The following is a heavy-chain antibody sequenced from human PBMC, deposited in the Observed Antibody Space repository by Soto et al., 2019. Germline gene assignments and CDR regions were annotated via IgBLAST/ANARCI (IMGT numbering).Heavy chain of an antibody. Sequence: SVKVSCKASGGTFSSYAISWVRQAPGQGLEWMGGIIPIFGTANYAQKFQGRVTITADESTSTAYMELSSLRSEDTAVYYCARLHVVVTAAPYYYYYGMDVWGQGTRVTVSS. D-gene: IGHD2-2*01. J-gene: IGHJ6*02. CDR2: IIPIFGTA. CDR1: GGTFSSYA. CDR3: ARLHVVVTAAPYYYYYGMDV. V-gene: IGHV1-69*13.